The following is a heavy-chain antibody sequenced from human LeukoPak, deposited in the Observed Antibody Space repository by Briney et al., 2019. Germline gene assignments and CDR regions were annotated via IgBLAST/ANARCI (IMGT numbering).Heavy chain of an antibody. CDR3: EAWGGV. V-gene: IGHV3-7*05. CDR1: GFIFSIYW. CDR2: IKKDGSGE. Sequence: GGSLRLSCIASGFIFSIYWVSWVRQAPGKGLEWVANIKKDGSGEFYVDSVKGGFSISRDNAKNSLYLQMNSVRVEDTAVYNCEAWGGVWGQGTTVTVSS. D-gene: IGHD3-16*01. J-gene: IGHJ6*02.